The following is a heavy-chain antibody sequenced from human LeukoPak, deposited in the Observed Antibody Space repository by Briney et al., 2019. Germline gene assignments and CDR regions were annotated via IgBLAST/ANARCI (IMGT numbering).Heavy chain of an antibody. V-gene: IGHV4-4*02. CDR2: IYHSGST. CDR1: GGSISSSNW. D-gene: IGHD4-17*01. CDR3: ARVNWGVGDYPTFDP. J-gene: IGHJ5*02. Sequence: SGTLSLTCAVSGGSISSSNWWSWVRPPPGKGLEWIGEIYHSGSTNYNPSLKSRVTISVDKSKNQFSLKLSSVTAADTAVYYCARVNWGVGDYPTFDPWGQGTLVTVSS.